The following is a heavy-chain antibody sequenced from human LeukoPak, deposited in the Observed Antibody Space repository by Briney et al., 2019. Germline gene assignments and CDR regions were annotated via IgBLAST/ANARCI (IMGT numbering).Heavy chain of an antibody. CDR2: IYSAGST. J-gene: IGHJ4*02. V-gene: IGHV3-53*01. CDR1: GFTVSSNS. D-gene: IGHD6-13*01. CDR3: ASGSSSSWYGY. Sequence: GGSLRLSCTVSGFTVSSNSMSWVRQAPGKGLEWVSFIYSAGSTHYSDSVKGRFTISIDNSKNILYLQMNGLRADDTAVYYCASGSSSSWYGYWGQGTLVTVSS.